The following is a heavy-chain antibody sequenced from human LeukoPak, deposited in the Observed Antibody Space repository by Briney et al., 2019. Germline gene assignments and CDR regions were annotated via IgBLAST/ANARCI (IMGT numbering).Heavy chain of an antibody. D-gene: IGHD3-16*01. CDR1: GFTVSSNY. Sequence: PGGSLRLSCAASGFTVSSNYMSWVRQAPGKGLEWVSVIYSGGSTHYADSVKGRFTISRDNSKNTLYLQMNSLRAEDTAVYYCAKSPTRWGAEGSFDIWGQGTMVTVSS. CDR3: AKSPTRWGAEGSFDI. CDR2: IYSGGST. J-gene: IGHJ3*02. V-gene: IGHV3-66*02.